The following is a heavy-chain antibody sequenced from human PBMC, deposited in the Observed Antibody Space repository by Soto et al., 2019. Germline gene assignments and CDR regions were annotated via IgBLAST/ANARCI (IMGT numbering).Heavy chain of an antibody. Sequence: PGGSLRLSCAASGFTFSSYAMSWVRQAPGKGLEYVSAISSNGGSTYYANSVKGRFTISRDNSKNTLYLQMGSLRAEDMAVYYCARDSPYTYYDILTGSLDYWGQGTLVTVSS. D-gene: IGHD3-9*01. V-gene: IGHV3-64*01. J-gene: IGHJ4*02. CDR1: GFTFSSYA. CDR2: ISSNGGST. CDR3: ARDSPYTYYDILTGSLDY.